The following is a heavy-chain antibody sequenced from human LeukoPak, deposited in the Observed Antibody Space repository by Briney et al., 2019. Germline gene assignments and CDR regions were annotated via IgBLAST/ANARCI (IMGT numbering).Heavy chain of an antibody. D-gene: IGHD6-13*01. Sequence: SETLSLTCTVSGGSISSYYWSWIRQPPGKGLEWIGYIYYSGSTNYNPSLKSRVTISVDTSKNQFSLKLSSVTAADTAVYYCARETYSSSWSAKFYYYYYMDVWGKGTTVTVSS. CDR1: GGSISSYY. CDR3: ARETYSSSWSAKFYYYYYMDV. J-gene: IGHJ6*03. CDR2: IYYSGST. V-gene: IGHV4-59*01.